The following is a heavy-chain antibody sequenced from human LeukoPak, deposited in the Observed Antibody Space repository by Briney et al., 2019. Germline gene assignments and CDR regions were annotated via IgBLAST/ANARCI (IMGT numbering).Heavy chain of an antibody. CDR3: ARDKNSSSSESFDY. CDR1: GGSFSGYY. V-gene: IGHV4-34*01. Sequence: SETLSLTCAVYGGSFSGYYWSWIRQPPGKGLEWIGEINHSGSTSYNPSLKSRVTISVDTSKNQFSLKLSSVTAADTAVYYCARDKNSSSSESFDYWGQGTLVTASS. D-gene: IGHD6-6*01. CDR2: INHSGST. J-gene: IGHJ4*02.